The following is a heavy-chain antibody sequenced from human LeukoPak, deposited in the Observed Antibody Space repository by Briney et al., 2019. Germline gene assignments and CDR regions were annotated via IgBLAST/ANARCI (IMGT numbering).Heavy chain of an antibody. Sequence: SETLSLTCTVSGGSVSSGSYYWSWIRQPPGKGLEWIGYIYYSESTNYNPSLKSRVTISVDTSKNQFSLKLSSVTAADTAVYYCARVDRFGDLNYYYYGMDVWGQGTTVTVSS. V-gene: IGHV4-61*01. D-gene: IGHD3-10*01. CDR2: IYYSEST. J-gene: IGHJ6*02. CDR3: ARVDRFGDLNYYYYGMDV. CDR1: GGSVSSGSYY.